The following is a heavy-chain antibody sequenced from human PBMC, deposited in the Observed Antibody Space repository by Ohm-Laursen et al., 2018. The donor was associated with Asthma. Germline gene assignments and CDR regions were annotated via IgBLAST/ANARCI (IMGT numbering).Heavy chain of an antibody. V-gene: IGHV3-53*01. D-gene: IGHD4-11*01. CDR1: GFTFSSYS. CDR3: ARAPTITTIFYS. J-gene: IGHJ5*02. Sequence: GSLRLSCAASGFTFSSYSMNWVRQAPGKGLEWVAIIYSGGTTFYADSVKGRFTVSRDNSKNTVYLQMNSLRAEDTAVYYCARAPTITTIFYSWGLGTLVTVSS. CDR2: IYSGGTT.